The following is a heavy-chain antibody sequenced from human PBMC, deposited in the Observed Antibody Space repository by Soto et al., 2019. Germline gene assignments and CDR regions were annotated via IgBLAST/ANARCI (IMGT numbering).Heavy chain of an antibody. V-gene: IGHV4-39*01. Sequence: SETLSLTCTVSGGSISSSSYYWGWIRQPPGKGLEWIGSIYYSGSTYYNPSLKSRVTISVDTSKNQFSLKLSSVTAADTAVYYCARLPSTAGDAFDIWGQGTMVTVSS. CDR2: IYYSGST. CDR3: ARLPSTAGDAFDI. CDR1: GGSISSSSYY. J-gene: IGHJ3*02. D-gene: IGHD2-2*01.